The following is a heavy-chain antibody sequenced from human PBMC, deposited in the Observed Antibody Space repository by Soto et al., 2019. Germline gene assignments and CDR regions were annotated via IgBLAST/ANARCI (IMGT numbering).Heavy chain of an antibody. Sequence: GGSLRLSCAASGFTFSSYGMHWVRQAPGKGLEWVAVIWYDGSNKYYADSVKGRFTISRDNSKNTLYLQMNSLRAEDTAVYYCARGQKWIQLWLEIDYWGQGTLVTVSS. CDR3: ARGQKWIQLWLEIDY. CDR1: GFTFSSYG. CDR2: IWYDGSNK. V-gene: IGHV3-33*01. D-gene: IGHD5-18*01. J-gene: IGHJ4*02.